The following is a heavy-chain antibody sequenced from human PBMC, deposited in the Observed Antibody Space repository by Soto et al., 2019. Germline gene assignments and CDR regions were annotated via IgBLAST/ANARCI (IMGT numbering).Heavy chain of an antibody. CDR1: GYTFTHYA. J-gene: IGHJ5*02. V-gene: IGHV1-3*01. CDR3: ARGRPVGEALRWFGP. D-gene: IGHD1-26*01. CDR2: INADTGNT. Sequence: GASVKVSCKASGYTFTHYAIHWVRQAPGQRPEWMGWINADTGNTRYSREFQVRVSITRDTSASSVYLELTSLTSEDTAIYFCARGRPVGEALRWFGPWGQGTLVTVSS.